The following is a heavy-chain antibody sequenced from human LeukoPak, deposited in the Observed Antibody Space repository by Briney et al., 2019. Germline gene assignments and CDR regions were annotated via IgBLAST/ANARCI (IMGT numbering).Heavy chain of an antibody. D-gene: IGHD3-22*01. CDR3: AKDQGYYDSSGPSRAFDI. J-gene: IGHJ3*02. Sequence: GGSLRLSCAASGFTFSSYGMHWVRQAPGKGLEWVAFIRYDGSNKYYADSVKGRFTISRDNSKNTLYLQMNSLRAEDTAVYYCAKDQGYYDSSGPSRAFDIWGQGTMVTVSS. CDR1: GFTFSSYG. V-gene: IGHV3-30*02. CDR2: IRYDGSNK.